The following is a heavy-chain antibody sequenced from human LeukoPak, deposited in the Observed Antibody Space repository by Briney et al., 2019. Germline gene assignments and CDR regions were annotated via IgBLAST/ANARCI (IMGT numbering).Heavy chain of an antibody. V-gene: IGHV4-34*01. J-gene: IGHJ4*02. CDR1: GGSFSGYY. D-gene: IGHD5-12*01. CDR2: INHSGST. CDR3: ARGRLRIVATISDY. Sequence: PSETLSLTCAVYGGSFSGYYWSWIRQPPGKGLEWIGEINHSGSTNYNPSLKSRVTISVDTSKNQFSLKLSSVTAADTAVYYCARGRLRIVATISDYWGQGILVTVSS.